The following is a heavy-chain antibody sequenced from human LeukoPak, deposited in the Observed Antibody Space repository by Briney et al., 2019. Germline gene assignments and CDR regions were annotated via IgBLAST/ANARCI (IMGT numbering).Heavy chain of an antibody. J-gene: IGHJ4*02. Sequence: TLSLTCSVSGGSISSSNYYWTSIRQPAGKGLEWIWRIYTSESTNYNPSLKSRVTISVDTSRNQFSLKLSSVTAADTAVYYCARGLWFGDENPPYFDYWGQGILVTVSS. CDR2: IYTSEST. D-gene: IGHD3-10*01. CDR1: GGSISSSNYY. V-gene: IGHV4-61*02. CDR3: ARGLWFGDENPPYFDY.